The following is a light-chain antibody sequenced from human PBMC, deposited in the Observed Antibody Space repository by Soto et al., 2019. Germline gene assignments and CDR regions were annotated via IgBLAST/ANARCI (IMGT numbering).Light chain of an antibody. J-gene: IGLJ1*01. V-gene: IGLV2-14*01. CDR3: SSYTSRRTTGFYV. Sequence: QSVLTQPASVSGSPGQSITISCTGTSSDVGGYNYVSWYQQHPGKAPKLMIYDVSNRPSGVSNRFSGSKSGNTASLTISGLQAEDEADYYCSSYTSRRTTGFYVFG. CDR2: DVS. CDR1: SSDVGGYNY.